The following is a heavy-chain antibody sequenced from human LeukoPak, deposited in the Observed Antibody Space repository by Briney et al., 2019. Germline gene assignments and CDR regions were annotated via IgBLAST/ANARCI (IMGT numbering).Heavy chain of an antibody. CDR3: ATDLRGTTATFDI. V-gene: IGHV1-69-2*01. J-gene: IGHJ3*02. Sequence: GATVKVSCKASGYTFTDYYLHWVQQAPGKALEWMGRVDPEDGETIYAQKFQGRVTMTADTSTDTAYMELSSLKFEDTAMYFCATDLRGTTATFDIWGQGTMVTVSS. D-gene: IGHD4-11*01. CDR2: VDPEDGET. CDR1: GYTFTDYY.